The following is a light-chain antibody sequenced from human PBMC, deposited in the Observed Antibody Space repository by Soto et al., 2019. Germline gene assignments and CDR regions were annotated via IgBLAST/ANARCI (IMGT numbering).Light chain of an antibody. CDR1: SSDVGGNKF. CDR3: SSFAGSSDVL. CDR2: EVN. J-gene: IGLJ2*01. Sequence: QSALTQPPSASGSPGQSVTISCTGTSSDVGGNKFVSWYQQHPGKAPRLIIYEVNRRPSGVPDRFSGSKSGNTASLTVSGLQDEDEADYYCSSFAGSSDVLFGGGTKLTVL. V-gene: IGLV2-8*01.